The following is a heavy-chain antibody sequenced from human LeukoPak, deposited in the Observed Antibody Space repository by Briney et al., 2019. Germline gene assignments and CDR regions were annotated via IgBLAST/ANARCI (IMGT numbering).Heavy chain of an antibody. J-gene: IGHJ5*02. V-gene: IGHV1-69*13. CDR1: GGTFSSYA. D-gene: IGHD3-3*01. CDR3: ANCGYYDFWSGYNWFDP. CDR2: IIPIFGTA. Sequence: ASVKVSCKASGGTFSSYAISWVRQAPGQRLEWMGGIIPIFGTANYAQKFQGRVTITADESTSTAYMELSSLRSEDTAVYYCANCGYYDFWSGYNWFDPWGQGTLVTVSS.